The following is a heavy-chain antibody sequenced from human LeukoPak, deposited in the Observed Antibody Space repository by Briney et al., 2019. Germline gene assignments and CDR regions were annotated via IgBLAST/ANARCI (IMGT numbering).Heavy chain of an antibody. CDR3: ARVSDYYDSSGYYYYPFDY. CDR1: GGSISSYY. Sequence: PSETLSLTCTVSGGSISSYYWIWIRQPPGKGLEGIGDIDYSGSTNYNPSLKSRVTISVDTSKNQFSLKLSSVTAADTAVYYCARVSDYYDSSGYYYYPFDYWGQGTLVTVSS. J-gene: IGHJ4*02. CDR2: IDYSGST. V-gene: IGHV4-59*01. D-gene: IGHD3-22*01.